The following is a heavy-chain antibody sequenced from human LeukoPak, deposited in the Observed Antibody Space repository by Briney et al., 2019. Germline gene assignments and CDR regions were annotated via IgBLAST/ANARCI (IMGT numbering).Heavy chain of an antibody. CDR3: AKGSTSFWYFDL. D-gene: IGHD4-11*01. CDR2: ISYDGSNK. Sequence: GRSLRLSCAASGFTFSSYAMHWVRQAPGKGLEWVAVISYDGSNKYYADSVKGRFTISRDNSKNTLYLQMSTLRAEDTAVYYCAKGSTSFWYFDLWGRGTLVTVSS. CDR1: GFTFSSYA. V-gene: IGHV3-30-3*01. J-gene: IGHJ2*01.